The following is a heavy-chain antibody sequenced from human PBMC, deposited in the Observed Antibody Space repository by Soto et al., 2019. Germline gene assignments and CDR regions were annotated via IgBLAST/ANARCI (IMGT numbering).Heavy chain of an antibody. CDR1: GFTFSSYG. CDR3: AREGGPCSGGSCYKEVLRY. V-gene: IGHV3-33*01. J-gene: IGHJ4*02. D-gene: IGHD2-15*01. CDR2: IWYDGSNK. Sequence: QVQLVESGGGVVQPGRSLRLSCAASGFTFSSYGMHWVRQAPGKGLEWVAVIWYDGSNKYYADSVKGRFTISRDNSKNTLYLKMNSLRAEDTAVYYCAREGGPCSGGSCYKEVLRYWGQGTLVTVSS.